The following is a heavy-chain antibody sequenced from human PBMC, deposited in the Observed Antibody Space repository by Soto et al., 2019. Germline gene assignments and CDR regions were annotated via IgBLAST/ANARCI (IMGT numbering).Heavy chain of an antibody. CDR3: ARTITGTTTTYVDY. CDR2: IYYSGST. V-gene: IGHV4-39*01. D-gene: IGHD1-7*01. J-gene: IGHJ4*02. Sequence: TSETLSLTCTVSGGSISSSSYYWGWIRQPPGKGLEWIGSIYYSGSTYYNPSLKSRVTISVDTSKNQFSLKLSSVTAADTAVYYCARTITGTTTTYVDYWGQGTLVTVSS. CDR1: GGSISSSSYY.